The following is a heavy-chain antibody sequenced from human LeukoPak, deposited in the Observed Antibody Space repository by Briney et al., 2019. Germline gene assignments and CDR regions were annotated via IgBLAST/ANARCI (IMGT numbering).Heavy chain of an antibody. J-gene: IGHJ3*02. CDR3: ARGLAVTARGSFDI. CDR2: IKQDESEK. CDR1: GFTFSSYA. D-gene: IGHD6-19*01. V-gene: IGHV3-7*03. Sequence: GGSLRLSCAASGFTFSSYALSWVRQAPGKGLEWVANIKQDESEKYYVDSVKGRFTISRDNAKNSLYLQMNSLRAEDTAMYYCARGLAVTARGSFDIWGQGTMVTVSS.